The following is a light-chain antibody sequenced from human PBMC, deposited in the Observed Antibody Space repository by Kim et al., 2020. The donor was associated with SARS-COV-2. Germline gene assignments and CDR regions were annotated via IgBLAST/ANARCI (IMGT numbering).Light chain of an antibody. CDR3: QHYGSSPRT. J-gene: IGKJ1*01. V-gene: IGKV3-20*01. Sequence: SPGERAPLTSGPIHIVARPSFACDQQKPGQAPRLLTSGVSSRATGIPDRFSGSGSGTDFPLTIRGRELEDLAVNYCQHYGSSPRTFGQGTKVDIK. CDR1: HIVARPS. CDR2: GVS.